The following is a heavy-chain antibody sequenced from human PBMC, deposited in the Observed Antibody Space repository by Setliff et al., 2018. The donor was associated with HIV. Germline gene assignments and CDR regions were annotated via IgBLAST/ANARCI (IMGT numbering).Heavy chain of an antibody. D-gene: IGHD3-10*01. CDR3: GRSSGSGSYCFRYGVDV. V-gene: IGHV4-39*02. CDR2: IFHSGSA. CDR1: GDSIISGDYY. Sequence: LSLTCTVSGDSIISGDYYWSWIRQSPGKGLEWIGSIFHSGSANYNPSLKSRVTISVDTSKNFFSLTLTSVTSADTAVYYCGRSSGSGSYCFRYGVDVWGQGTTVTVSS. J-gene: IGHJ6*02.